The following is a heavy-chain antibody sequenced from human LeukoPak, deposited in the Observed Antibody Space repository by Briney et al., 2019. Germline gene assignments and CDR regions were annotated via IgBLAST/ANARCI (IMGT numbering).Heavy chain of an antibody. CDR1: GYSFTSSW. CDR3: AIYSDTYYLDH. D-gene: IGHD1-26*01. Sequence: NRGESLKISCKGSGYSFTSSWIGWVRQMPGKGLEWMGIIYPGDSDTRYSPSFQGQVTISADKSISTAYLQWSSLKASDTAMYYCAIYSDTYYLDHWGQGTLVTVSS. V-gene: IGHV5-51*01. J-gene: IGHJ4*02. CDR2: IYPGDSDT.